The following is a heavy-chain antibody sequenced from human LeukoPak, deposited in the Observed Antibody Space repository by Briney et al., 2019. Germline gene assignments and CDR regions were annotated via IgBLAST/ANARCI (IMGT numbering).Heavy chain of an antibody. CDR3: ATTYSSSWPPGF. CDR2: FDPEDGET. D-gene: IGHD6-13*01. V-gene: IGHV1-24*01. Sequence: VASVKVSCKVSGYTLTELSMHWVRQAPGKGLEWMGGFDPEDGETIYAQKFQGRVTMTEDTSTDTAYMELSSLRSEDTAVYYCATTYSSSWPPGFWGQGTLVTVSS. J-gene: IGHJ4*02. CDR1: GYTLTELS.